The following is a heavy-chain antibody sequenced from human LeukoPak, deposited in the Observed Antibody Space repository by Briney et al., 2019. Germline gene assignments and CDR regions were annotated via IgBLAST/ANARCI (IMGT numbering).Heavy chain of an antibody. Sequence: GGSLRLFCGASGFTFRSYSMNWVRQAPGKGLEWVSSISSSSSYIYYADSVKGRFTISRDNAKTSLYLQMNSLRAEDAAVYYCARVVVDYSDYGGAFDIWGQGTMVTVSS. CDR3: ARVVVDYSDYGGAFDI. D-gene: IGHD4-11*01. CDR2: ISSSSSYI. CDR1: GFTFRSYS. V-gene: IGHV3-21*01. J-gene: IGHJ3*02.